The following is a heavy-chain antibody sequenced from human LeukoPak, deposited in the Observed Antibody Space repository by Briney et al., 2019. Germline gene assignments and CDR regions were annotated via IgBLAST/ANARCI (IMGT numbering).Heavy chain of an antibody. CDR2: ISGGGNT. V-gene: IGHV3-23*01. J-gene: IGHJ4*02. CDR1: GFTFSSYD. Sequence: GGSLRLSCAASGFTFSSYDMSWVRQAPGKGLEWVSGISGGGNTFYSDSVRGRFTISRDNSKNTLYLDMTGLGVEDSAVYFCAKDGWEIRLATGNWGQGTLVTVSS. D-gene: IGHD1-26*01. CDR3: AKDGWEIRLATGN.